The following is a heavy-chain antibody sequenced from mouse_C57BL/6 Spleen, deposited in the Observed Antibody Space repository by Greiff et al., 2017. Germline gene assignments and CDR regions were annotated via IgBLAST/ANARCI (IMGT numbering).Heavy chain of an antibody. V-gene: IGHV5-6*02. J-gene: IGHJ2*01. D-gene: IGHD2-3*01. Sequence: EVMLVESGGDLVKPGGSLKLSCAASGFTFSSYGMSWVRQTPDKRLEWVATISSGGSYTYYPDSVKGRVTISRDNAKNTLYLQMSSLKSEDTAMYYCARRIYDGYPTGTDYWGQGTTLTVSS. CDR3: ARRIYDGYPTGTDY. CDR2: ISSGGSYT. CDR1: GFTFSSYG.